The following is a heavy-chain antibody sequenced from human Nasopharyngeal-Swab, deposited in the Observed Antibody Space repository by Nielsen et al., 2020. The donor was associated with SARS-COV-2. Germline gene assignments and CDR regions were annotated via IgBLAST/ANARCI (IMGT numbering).Heavy chain of an antibody. CDR1: GFTFSSYG. CDR3: ARVARYEEDY. Sequence: GESLKISCAASGFTFSSYGMHWVRQAPGKGLEWVSYISSSSSYTNYADSVKGRFTISRDNAKNSLYLQMNSLRAEDTAVYYCARVARYEEDYWGQGTLVTVSS. CDR2: ISSSSSYT. V-gene: IGHV3-21*05. D-gene: IGHD1-14*01. J-gene: IGHJ4*02.